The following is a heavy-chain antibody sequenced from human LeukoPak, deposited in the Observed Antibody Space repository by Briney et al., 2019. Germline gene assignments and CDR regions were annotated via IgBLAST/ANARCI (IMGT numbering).Heavy chain of an antibody. D-gene: IGHD1-26*01. CDR1: GFTFSSYW. V-gene: IGHV3-7*01. CDR3: ARGIIVGATPAYYYYYMDV. CDR2: IKQDGSEK. Sequence: GGSLRLSCAASGFTFSSYWMSWVRQAPGKGLEWVANIKQDGSEKYYVDSVKGRFTISRDNAKNSLYLQTNSLRAEDTAVYYCARGIIVGATPAYYYYYMDVWGKGTTVTVSS. J-gene: IGHJ6*03.